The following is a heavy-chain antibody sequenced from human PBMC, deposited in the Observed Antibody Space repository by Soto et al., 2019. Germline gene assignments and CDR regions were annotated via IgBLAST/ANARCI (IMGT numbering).Heavy chain of an antibody. V-gene: IGHV3-7*01. Sequence: EVQLVESGGGLVQPGGSLRLPCAASGFTFSSYWMSWVRQAPGKGLEWVANIKQDGSEKYYVDSVKGRFTISRDNAKNSLYLQMNSLRAEDTAVYYCASMQSSGAFDIWGQGTMVTVSS. D-gene: IGHD6-19*01. CDR2: IKQDGSEK. J-gene: IGHJ3*02. CDR3: ASMQSSGAFDI. CDR1: GFTFSSYW.